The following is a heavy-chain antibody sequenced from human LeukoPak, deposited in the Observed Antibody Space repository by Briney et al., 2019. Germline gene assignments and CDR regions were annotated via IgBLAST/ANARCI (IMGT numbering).Heavy chain of an antibody. Sequence: PGGSLRLSCAASGFTFSSYAMSWVRQAPGKGLEWVSAISGSGGSTYYADSVKGRFTISRDNSKNTLYLQMNSLRAEDTAVYYCAGVRLQPTLVLGGYWGQGTLVTVSS. D-gene: IGHD4-11*01. CDR1: GFTFSSYA. CDR3: AGVRLQPTLVLGGY. CDR2: ISGSGGST. J-gene: IGHJ4*02. V-gene: IGHV3-23*01.